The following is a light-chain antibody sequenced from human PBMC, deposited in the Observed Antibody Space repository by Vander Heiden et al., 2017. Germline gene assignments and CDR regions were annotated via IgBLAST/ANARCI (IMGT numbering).Light chain of an antibody. CDR3: QQYDNLFT. Sequence: DIQMTQSPSSLSASVGDRVTITCQASQDISNYLNWYQQKPGKAPKLLIYDASNLETGVPSRFSGSGSGTDFTFTISSLQPEDIATYYCQQYDNLFTFGPGTKVXIK. CDR2: DAS. V-gene: IGKV1-33*01. CDR1: QDISNY. J-gene: IGKJ3*01.